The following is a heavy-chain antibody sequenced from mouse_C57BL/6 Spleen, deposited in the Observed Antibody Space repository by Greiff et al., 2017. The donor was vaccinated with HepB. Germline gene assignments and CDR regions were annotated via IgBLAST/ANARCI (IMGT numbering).Heavy chain of an antibody. CDR3: ARSIGSSYGWFAY. J-gene: IGHJ3*01. CDR1: GYTFTDHT. V-gene: IGHV1-78*01. D-gene: IGHD1-1*01. CDR2: IYPRDGST. Sequence: QVQLQQSGPELVKPGASVKISCKVSGYTFTDHTIHWVKQRPEQGLEWIGYIYPRDGSTKYNEKFKGKATLTADKSSSTAYMQLNSLTSEDSAVYFCARSIGSSYGWFAYWGQGTLVTVSA.